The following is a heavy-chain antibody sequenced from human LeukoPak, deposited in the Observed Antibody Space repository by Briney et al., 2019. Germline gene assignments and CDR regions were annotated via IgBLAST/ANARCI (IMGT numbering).Heavy chain of an antibody. CDR1: GGSFSGYY. J-gene: IGHJ2*01. CDR3: ARAPGITGIDWYFDL. D-gene: IGHD1-20*01. CDR2: INHSGST. V-gene: IGHV4-34*01. Sequence: SETLSLTCAVYGGSFSGYYWSWIRQPPGKGLEWIGEINHSGSTNYNPSLKSRVTISVDTSKNQFSLELSSVTAADTAVYYCARAPGITGIDWYFDLWGRGTLVTVSS.